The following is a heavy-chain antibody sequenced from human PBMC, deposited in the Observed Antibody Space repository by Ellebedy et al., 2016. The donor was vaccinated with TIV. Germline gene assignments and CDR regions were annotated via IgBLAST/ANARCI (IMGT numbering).Heavy chain of an antibody. Sequence: SETLSLTXAVYGGSFSGYYWSWIRQPPGKGLEWIGEINHSGSTNYNPSLKSRVTISVDTSKNQFSLKLSSVTAADTAVYYCAITYYYGSGSQTYPNYYYYGMDVWGQGTTVTVSS. V-gene: IGHV4-34*01. CDR3: AITYYYGSGSQTYPNYYYYGMDV. CDR2: INHSGST. J-gene: IGHJ6*02. CDR1: GGSFSGYY. D-gene: IGHD3-10*01.